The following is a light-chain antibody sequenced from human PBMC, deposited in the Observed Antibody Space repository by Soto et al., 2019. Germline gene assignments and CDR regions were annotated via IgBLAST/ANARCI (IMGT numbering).Light chain of an antibody. J-gene: IGLJ7*01. CDR2: DVN. CDR1: SSDIGAYNY. V-gene: IGLV2-8*01. Sequence: QYALAQPPSASGSPGQSVTISCTGTSSDIGAYNYVSWYQQYPGKAPKLIIYDVNQRPSGVPDCFSGSKSGNAVSLTASGVQAEYEAIYEGDSFAFGAHVVVGGGTQLTV. CDR3: DSFAFGAHVV.